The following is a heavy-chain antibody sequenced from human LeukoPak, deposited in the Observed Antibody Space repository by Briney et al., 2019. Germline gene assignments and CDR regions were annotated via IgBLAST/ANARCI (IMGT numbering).Heavy chain of an antibody. CDR3: AKGGPEASAGLSWFDP. D-gene: IGHD1-14*01. J-gene: IGHJ5*02. Sequence: SETLSLTCAVYGGSFSGYYWSWIRQPPGKGLEWIGYIYYSGSTNYNPSLKSRVTISVDMSKNQFSLNLSSVTAADTAVYYCAKGGPEASAGLSWFDPWGQGTLVTVSS. V-gene: IGHV4-59*01. CDR2: IYYSGST. CDR1: GGSFSGYY.